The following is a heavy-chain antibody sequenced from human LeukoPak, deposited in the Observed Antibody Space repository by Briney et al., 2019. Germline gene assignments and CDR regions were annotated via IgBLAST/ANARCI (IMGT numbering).Heavy chain of an antibody. Sequence: SETLSLTCTVSAGSISSYYWSWIRQPPGKGLEWIGFISYSGTTNYNPSLKSRVTISLDTSKKQFSLKLSSVSAADTAAYYCAGGDSSGWTDFDYWGQGTPVTVSS. J-gene: IGHJ4*02. CDR2: ISYSGTT. V-gene: IGHV4-59*08. D-gene: IGHD6-19*01. CDR3: AGGDSSGWTDFDY. CDR1: AGSISSYY.